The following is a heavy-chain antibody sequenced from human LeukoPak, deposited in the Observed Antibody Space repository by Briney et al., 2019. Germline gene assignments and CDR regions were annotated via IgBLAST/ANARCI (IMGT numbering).Heavy chain of an antibody. CDR3: ARGFGAAGTLDFDY. V-gene: IGHV4-59*01. CDR2: IYYSGST. CDR1: GGSINSYY. J-gene: IGHJ4*02. Sequence: PSETLSLTCTVSGGSINSYYWSWIRQPPGKGLEWIGYIYYSGSTNYNPSLKSRVTISVDTSKNQFSLKLSSVPAADAAVYYCARGFGAAGTLDFDYWGQGTLVTVSS. D-gene: IGHD3-16*01.